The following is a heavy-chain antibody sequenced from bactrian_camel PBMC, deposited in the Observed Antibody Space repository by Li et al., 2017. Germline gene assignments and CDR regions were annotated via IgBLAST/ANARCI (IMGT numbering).Heavy chain of an antibody. V-gene: IGHV3S31*01. CDR2: VYYVGGRP. D-gene: IGHD2*01. J-gene: IGHJ4*01. CDR1: GYTADFYC. Sequence: VQLVESGGGTVQAGGSPRLSCVVTGYTADFYCMAWLRQGAGQEREAIAAVYYVGGRPYYADSVKGRFTISKDNANNTLFLQMDSLKPEDSAMYYCAAAEKEQWLLLQCSFLTWKVDDWGQGTQVTVS. CDR3: AAAEKEQWLLLQCSFLTWKVDD.